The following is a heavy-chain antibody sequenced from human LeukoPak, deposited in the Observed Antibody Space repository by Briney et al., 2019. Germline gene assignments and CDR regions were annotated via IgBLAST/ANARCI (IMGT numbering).Heavy chain of an antibody. V-gene: IGHV4-4*07. CDR3: ARNTPTITTRSYYYYMDV. D-gene: IGHD4-11*01. CDR2: IYATGSA. J-gene: IGHJ6*03. Sequence: PSETLSLTCTVSGGSLSTYYWSWIRQPAGKGLEWIGRIYATGSADYNPSLQSRVTLSADTSKNQLSLRLSSVTAADTAVYYVARNTPTITTRSYYYYMDVWAKGPRSPSP. CDR1: GGSLSTYY.